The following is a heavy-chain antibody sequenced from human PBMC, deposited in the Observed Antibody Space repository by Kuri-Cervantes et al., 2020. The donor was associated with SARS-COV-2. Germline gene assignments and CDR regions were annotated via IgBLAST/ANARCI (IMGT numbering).Heavy chain of an antibody. CDR2: ISGGGKIT. CDR3: ARSIISHQIYYYYYYMDV. V-gene: IGHV3-23*01. J-gene: IGHJ6*03. Sequence: GGSLRPSCAASGFTFSNYALSWVRQAPGKGLEWVATISGGGKITHYADSVKGRFTISRDNSQNTLSLHMNGLRAEDTAVYCCARSIISHQIYYYYYYMDVWGKGTTVTVSS. D-gene: IGHD1-14*01. CDR1: GFTFSNYA.